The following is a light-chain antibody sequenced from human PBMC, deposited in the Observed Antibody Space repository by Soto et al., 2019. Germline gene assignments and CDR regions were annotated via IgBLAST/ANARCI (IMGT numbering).Light chain of an antibody. CDR1: SSDIGGYNL. CDR2: EAP. J-gene: IGLJ2*01. Sequence: HSALTQPASVSGSPGQSITISCTGTSSDIGGYNLVSWYQHHPGKAPKLLIYEAPKRPSGVSDRFSGSRSVNTASLTISPLQSDDEADYSCSSFAGSATFVFGGGTKLTVL. CDR3: SSFAGSATFV. V-gene: IGLV2-23*02.